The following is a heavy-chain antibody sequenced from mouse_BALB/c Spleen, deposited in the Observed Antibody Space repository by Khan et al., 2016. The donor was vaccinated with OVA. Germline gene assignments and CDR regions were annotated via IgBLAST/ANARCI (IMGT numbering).Heavy chain of an antibody. CDR3: ARRNYFGYTVAY. V-gene: IGHV1-77*01. Sequence: QVRLQQSGAELARPGASVKLSCKASGYTFTDYYINWVKQRTGQGLEWIGEISPGRGDTYYNEKCKGKATLTADKSSSTAYMQLSRLTSEASAVYFCARRNYFGYTVAYWGQGTLVTVSA. CDR2: ISPGRGDT. D-gene: IGHD1-2*01. CDR1: GYTFTDYY. J-gene: IGHJ3*01.